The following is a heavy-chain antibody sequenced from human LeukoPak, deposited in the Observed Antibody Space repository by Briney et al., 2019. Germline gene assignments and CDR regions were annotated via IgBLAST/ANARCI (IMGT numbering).Heavy chain of an antibody. D-gene: IGHD4/OR15-4a*01. J-gene: IGHJ5*02. CDR2: IYYRGST. CDR3: ARAKNNWFDP. CDR1: GGSISSGGYY. Sequence: PSQTLSLTCTVSGGSISSGGYYWSWIRQHPGKGLEWIGYIYYRGSTYYSPSLENRVTISVDTSKNQFSLKLSSVAAADTAVYYCARAKNNWFDPWGQGTLVTVSS. V-gene: IGHV4-31*03.